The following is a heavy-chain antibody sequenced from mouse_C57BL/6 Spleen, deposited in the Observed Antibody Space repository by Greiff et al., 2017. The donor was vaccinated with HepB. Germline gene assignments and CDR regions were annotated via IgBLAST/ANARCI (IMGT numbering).Heavy chain of an antibody. V-gene: IGHV2-9-1*01. D-gene: IGHD1-1*01. J-gene: IGHJ2*01. Sequence: VKLMESGPGLVAPSQSLSITCTVSGFSLTSYAISWVRQPPGKGLEWHGVIWTGGGTNYKSALKSRLSISKDNSKSQIFLKMNSLQTDDTARYYCARNPYYGSSYEYYFDYWGQGTTLTVSS. CDR2: IWTGGGT. CDR1: GFSLTSYA. CDR3: ARNPYYGSSYEYYFDY.